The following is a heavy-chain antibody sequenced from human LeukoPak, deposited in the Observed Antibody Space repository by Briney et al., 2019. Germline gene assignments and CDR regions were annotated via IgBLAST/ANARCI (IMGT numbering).Heavy chain of an antibody. CDR1: GGTFNSYA. CDR2: IIPIFGTA. CDR3: AREIFGATAFDI. J-gene: IGHJ3*02. Sequence: SVKVSCKASGGTFNSYAISWVRQAPGQGLEWMGGIIPIFGTANYAQKFQGRVTITADESTSTAYMELSSLRSEDTAVYYCAREIFGATAFDIWGQGTMVTVSS. V-gene: IGHV1-69*13. D-gene: IGHD1-26*01.